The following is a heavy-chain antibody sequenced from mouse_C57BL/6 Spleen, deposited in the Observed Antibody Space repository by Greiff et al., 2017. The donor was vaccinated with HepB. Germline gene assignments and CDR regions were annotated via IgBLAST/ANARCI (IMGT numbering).Heavy chain of an antibody. Sequence: DVMLVESGGGLVKPGGSLKLSCAASGFTFSDYGMHWVRQAPEKGLEWVAYISSGSSTIYYADTVKGRFTISRDNAKNTLFLQMTSLRSEDTAMYYCARITTEGYYAMDYWGQGTSVTVSS. CDR2: ISSGSSTI. J-gene: IGHJ4*01. D-gene: IGHD1-1*01. V-gene: IGHV5-17*01. CDR1: GFTFSDYG. CDR3: ARITTEGYYAMDY.